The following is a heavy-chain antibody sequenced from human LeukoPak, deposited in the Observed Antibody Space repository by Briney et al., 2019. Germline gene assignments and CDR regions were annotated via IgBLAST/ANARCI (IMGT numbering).Heavy chain of an antibody. Sequence: PSETLSLTCTVSGGSISSYYWSWIRQPPGKGLEWIGYIYYSGSTNYNPSLKSRVTISVDTSKNQFSLKLSSVTAADTAVYYCARGVYGDYPGGFTWISWFDPWGQGTLVTVSS. V-gene: IGHV4-59*12. CDR1: GGSISSYY. D-gene: IGHD4-17*01. CDR2: IYYSGST. CDR3: ARGVYGDYPGGFTWISWFDP. J-gene: IGHJ5*02.